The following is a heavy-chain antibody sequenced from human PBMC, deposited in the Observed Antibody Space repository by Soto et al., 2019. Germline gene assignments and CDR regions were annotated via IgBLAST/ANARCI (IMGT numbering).Heavy chain of an antibody. Sequence: SETLSLTCTVSGGSIRSGDYYWSWIRQPPGKGLEWIGYIYYSGSTYYNPSLKSRVAISVDTSKNQFSLRLSSVTAADTAVYYCARRYGDCFDYWGQGTLVTVSS. CDR3: ARRYGDCFDY. D-gene: IGHD4-17*01. V-gene: IGHV4-30-4*01. J-gene: IGHJ4*02. CDR1: GGSIRSGDYY. CDR2: IYYSGST.